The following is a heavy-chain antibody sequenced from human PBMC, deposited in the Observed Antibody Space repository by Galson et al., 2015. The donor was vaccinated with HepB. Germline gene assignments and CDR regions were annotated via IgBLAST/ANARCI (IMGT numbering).Heavy chain of an antibody. D-gene: IGHD6-13*01. CDR1: GYTFTTYF. J-gene: IGHJ5*02. CDR3: AGEPPAAGRFDP. V-gene: IGHV1-46*03. Sequence: SVKVSCKASGYTFTTYFIHWVRQAPGEGLEWMGVINTGDSGTSYAQRFQGRVTVTWDASTTTSYMELSSLTSDDTALYYCAGEPPAAGRFDPWGQGALVTVPS. CDR2: INTGDSGT.